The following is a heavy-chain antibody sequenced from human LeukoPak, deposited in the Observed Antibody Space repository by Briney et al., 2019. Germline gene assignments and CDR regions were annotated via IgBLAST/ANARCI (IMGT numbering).Heavy chain of an antibody. J-gene: IGHJ6*03. CDR2: ISSSSSYI. CDR1: GFTFSSYS. D-gene: IGHD3-3*01. Sequence: PGGSLRLSCAASGFTFSSYSMNWVRQAAGKGLEGVSSISSSSSYIYYADSVKGRFTISRDNAKHSLYLQMNSLRAEDTAVYYCARPRITIFGVVTNYYYYMDVWGKGTTVTVSS. CDR3: ARPRITIFGVVTNYYYYMDV. V-gene: IGHV3-21*01.